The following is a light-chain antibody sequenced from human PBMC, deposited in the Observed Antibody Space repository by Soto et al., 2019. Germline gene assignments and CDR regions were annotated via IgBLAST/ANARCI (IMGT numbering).Light chain of an antibody. V-gene: IGKV1-5*01. J-gene: IGKJ1*01. CDR1: QSISTW. Sequence: DIQMTQSPSTLSASVGDRVTITCRASQSISTWLAWYQQEQGKAPKLLVYDASKLESGVPSRFSGSGSGTEFTLTISGLQPDDFATYYCQEYNSFSGTFGQGTRVEIK. CDR3: QEYNSFSGT. CDR2: DAS.